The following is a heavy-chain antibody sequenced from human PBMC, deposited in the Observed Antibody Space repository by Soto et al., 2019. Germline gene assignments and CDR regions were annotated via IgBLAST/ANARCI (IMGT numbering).Heavy chain of an antibody. CDR1: GFSFSSYG. Sequence: QVQLVESGGGVVQPGRSLRLSCAASGFSFSSYGMHWVRQAPGKGLEWVAFIWYDGINKKYADSVKGRFTISRDNSKNMVFLEMNSLRVEDTAVYHCARDPIHGSGLFDAWGQGTLVTVSS. CDR3: ARDPIHGSGLFDA. J-gene: IGHJ5*02. V-gene: IGHV3-33*08. D-gene: IGHD3-10*01. CDR2: IWYDGINK.